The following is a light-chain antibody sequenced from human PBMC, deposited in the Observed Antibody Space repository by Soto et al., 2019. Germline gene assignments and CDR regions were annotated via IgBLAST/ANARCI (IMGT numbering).Light chain of an antibody. J-gene: IGKJ4*01. CDR3: QEYNHWHPVT. CDR2: GAS. CDR1: QSVSSNF. V-gene: IGKV3-20*01. Sequence: ENVLTQSPGTLSLSPGERATLSCRASQSVSSNFLAWYQQKPGQAPRLLIYGASNRATGIPDRFSGSGSGTDFTLTISRLEPEDFAVYYCQEYNHWHPVTFGGGTKVEIK.